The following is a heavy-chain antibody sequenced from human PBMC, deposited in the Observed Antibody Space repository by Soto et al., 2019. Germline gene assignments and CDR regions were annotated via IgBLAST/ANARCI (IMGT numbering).Heavy chain of an antibody. CDR3: ASNRGGYSGFDYYY. CDR2: IYHSGST. V-gene: IGHV4-30-2*01. CDR1: GGSISSCGYS. Sequence: QLQLQESGSGLVKPSQTLSLICAVSGGSISSCGYSWSWIRQPPGQGLDGIGYIYHSGSTYYNPSLKSRVTLSVDRSKNQFSLKLSSVTAADTAVYYCASNRGGYSGFDYYYWGQGTLVTVSS. J-gene: IGHJ4*02. D-gene: IGHD5-12*01.